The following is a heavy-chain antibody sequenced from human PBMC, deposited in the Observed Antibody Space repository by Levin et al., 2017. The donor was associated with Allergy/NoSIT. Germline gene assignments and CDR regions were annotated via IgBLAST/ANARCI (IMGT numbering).Heavy chain of an antibody. CDR2: IIPIFGTA. CDR3: ARDSGTTVTRGPFDY. V-gene: IGHV1-69*13. D-gene: IGHD4-17*01. CDR1: GGTFSSYA. Sequence: ASVKVSCKASGGTFSSYAISWVRQAPGQGLEWMGGIIPIFGTANYAQKFQGRVTITADESTSTAYMELSSLRSEDTAVYYCARDSGTTVTRGPFDYWGQGTLVTVSS. J-gene: IGHJ4*02.